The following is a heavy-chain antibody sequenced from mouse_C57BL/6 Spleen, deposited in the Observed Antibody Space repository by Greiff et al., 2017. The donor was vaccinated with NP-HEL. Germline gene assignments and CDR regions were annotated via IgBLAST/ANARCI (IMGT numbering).Heavy chain of an antibody. J-gene: IGHJ3*01. V-gene: IGHV3-6*01. CDR2: ISYDGSN. CDR3: ARDWAQVFAY. CDR1: GYSITSGYY. Sequence: EESGPGLVKPSQSLSLTCSVTGYSITSGYYWNWIRQFPGNKLEWMGYISYDGSNNYNPSLKNRISITRDTSKNQFFLKLNSVTTEDTATYYCARDWAQVFAYWGQGTLVTVSA.